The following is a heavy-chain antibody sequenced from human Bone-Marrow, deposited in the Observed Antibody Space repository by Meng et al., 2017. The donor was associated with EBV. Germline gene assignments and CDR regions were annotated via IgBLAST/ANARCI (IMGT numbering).Heavy chain of an antibody. D-gene: IGHD5/OR15-5a*01. J-gene: IGHJ4*02. CDR2: VNPTTGDS. CDR1: GYTFIVSY. Sequence: QGQLVQSGAEVRKPGASVKVSCETSGYTFIVSYIHWVRQAPGQGLEWMGRVNPTTGDSNYAQHFQGRVTMTRDKSINTASMELASLTPDDTAMYYCAVLLSTPLAFDSWGQGTLVTVSS. V-gene: IGHV1-2*06. CDR3: AVLLSTPLAFDS.